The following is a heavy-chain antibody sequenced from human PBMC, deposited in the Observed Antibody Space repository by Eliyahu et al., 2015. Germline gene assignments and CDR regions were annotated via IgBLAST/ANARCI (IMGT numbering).Heavy chain of an antibody. J-gene: IGHJ5*02. CDR2: IKQDGSEK. Sequence: EVQLVESGGGLVQPGGSLRLSCAASGFTFGTXWMTWVRQAPGKGMEMVANIKQDGSEKYYVDSVKGRFTISRDNAKNSLFLQMNGLRAEDTGVYFCARVGCGSTCPIGALNLWGQGARVIVSS. CDR1: GFTFGTXW. CDR3: ARVGCGSTCPIGALNL. D-gene: IGHD2-21*01. V-gene: IGHV3-7*01.